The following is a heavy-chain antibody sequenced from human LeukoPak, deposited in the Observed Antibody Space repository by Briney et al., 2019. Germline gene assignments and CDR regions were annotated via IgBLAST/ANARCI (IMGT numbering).Heavy chain of an antibody. Sequence: ASVKVSCKASGYTFTNYGISWVRQAPGQGLEWMGWISAYNGNTNYAQKLQGRVTMTTDTSTSTAYMELRSLRSDDTAVYYCARDAGARYSSSWSDYWGQGTLVTVSS. CDR1: GYTFTNYG. J-gene: IGHJ4*02. CDR2: ISAYNGNT. V-gene: IGHV1-18*01. CDR3: ARDAGARYSSSWSDY. D-gene: IGHD6-13*01.